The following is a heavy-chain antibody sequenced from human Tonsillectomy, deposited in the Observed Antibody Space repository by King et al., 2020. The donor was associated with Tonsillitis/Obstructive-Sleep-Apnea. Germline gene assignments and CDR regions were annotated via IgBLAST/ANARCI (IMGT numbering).Heavy chain of an antibody. CDR1: GYTFSSYY. J-gene: IGHJ3*02. CDR3: AREESRDAFDI. CDR2: INPSGDST. V-gene: IGHV1-46*01. Sequence: HVQLVESGAEVKKPGASVKVSCKTPGYTFSSYYMHWVRQAPGQGLEWMGIINPSGDSTSYTQKFQGKVTMTRDTSTSTLYMELSRLRSEDTAVYYCAREESRDAFDIWGQGTMVTVSS.